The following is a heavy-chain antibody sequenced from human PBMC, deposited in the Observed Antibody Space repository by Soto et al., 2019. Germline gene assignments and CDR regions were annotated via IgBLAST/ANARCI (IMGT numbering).Heavy chain of an antibody. CDR1: GGSFSGYY. Sequence: QVQLQQWGAGLLKPSETLSLTCAVYGGSFSGYYWSWIRQPPGMGLEWIGEINHSGSTNYNPSLKSRVTISVDTSKNQFSLKLSSVTAADTAVYYCARGREYSSSGIDYWGQGTLVTVSS. CDR2: INHSGST. J-gene: IGHJ4*02. D-gene: IGHD6-6*01. V-gene: IGHV4-34*01. CDR3: ARGREYSSSGIDY.